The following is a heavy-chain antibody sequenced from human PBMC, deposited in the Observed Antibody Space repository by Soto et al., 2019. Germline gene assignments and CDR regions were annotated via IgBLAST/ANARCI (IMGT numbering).Heavy chain of an antibody. J-gene: IGHJ4*02. D-gene: IGHD5-12*01. Sequence: EVQLVESGGGLVQPGGSLRLSCAASGFTVSSNYMSWVRQAPGKGLEWVSVIYSGGSTYYADSVKGRFTISRDNSKNTLYLQMNSLRAEDTAVYYCARFGDVDIVATISFYFDYWGQGTLVTVSS. CDR1: GFTVSSNY. CDR3: ARFGDVDIVATISFYFDY. CDR2: IYSGGST. V-gene: IGHV3-66*01.